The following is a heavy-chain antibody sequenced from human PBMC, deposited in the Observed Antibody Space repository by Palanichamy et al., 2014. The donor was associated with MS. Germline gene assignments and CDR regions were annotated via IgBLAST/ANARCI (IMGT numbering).Heavy chain of an antibody. Sequence: QVQLVRSGAEVKKPGSSVKVSCQASGGTFSSYTFSWVRQAPGQGLEWMGRIIPILGVAHYPQKFQGRVAITADKFTGTAYLELSSLTSEDTAVYYCASRYSGSFVAEYFLHWGQGTLVTVSS. CDR3: ASRYSGSFVAEYFLH. D-gene: IGHD1-26*01. J-gene: IGHJ1*01. CDR2: IIPILGVA. CDR1: GGTFSSYT. V-gene: IGHV1-69*02.